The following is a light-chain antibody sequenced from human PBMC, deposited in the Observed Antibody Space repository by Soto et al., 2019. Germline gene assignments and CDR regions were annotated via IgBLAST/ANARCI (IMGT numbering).Light chain of an antibody. CDR1: SSDVGSYNL. V-gene: IGLV2-23*01. CDR3: CSYAGSSTFYV. J-gene: IGLJ1*01. Sequence: QSVLTQPASVSGSPGQSITISCTGTSSDVGSYNLVSWYQQHPGKAPKLMIYEGSKRPSGVSNRFSGSKSGNTASLTISGLQAEDEADYYCCSYAGSSTFYVFGTGTKLTDL. CDR2: EGS.